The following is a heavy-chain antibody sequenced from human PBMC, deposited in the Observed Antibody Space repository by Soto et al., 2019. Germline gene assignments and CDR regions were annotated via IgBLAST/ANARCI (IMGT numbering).Heavy chain of an antibody. Sequence: QVQLVQSGAEVKKPGSSVKVSCKASGGTFSSYAISWVRQAPGQGLEWMGGIIPIFGTANYAQKFQGRVTITAHESTSTAYMELSILRSEDTAVYYCARESRDGYVSDAFDIWGQGKMVTVSS. V-gene: IGHV1-69*01. CDR1: GGTFSSYA. CDR2: IIPIFGTA. J-gene: IGHJ3*02. D-gene: IGHD5-12*01. CDR3: ARESRDGYVSDAFDI.